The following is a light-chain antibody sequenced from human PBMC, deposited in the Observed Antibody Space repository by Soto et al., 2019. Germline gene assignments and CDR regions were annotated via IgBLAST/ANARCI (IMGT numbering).Light chain of an antibody. CDR2: AAS. CDR3: QQYGSSPWT. J-gene: IGKJ1*01. CDR1: QSVRSSY. Sequence: DIVLTQSPGTLSLSPGERATLSCRASQSVRSSYLAWYQHKPGQAPRLLIYAASSRATGIPDRFSGSGSGTDFTLTISRLEPEDFAVYYCQQYGSSPWTFGQGTKVDIK. V-gene: IGKV3-20*01.